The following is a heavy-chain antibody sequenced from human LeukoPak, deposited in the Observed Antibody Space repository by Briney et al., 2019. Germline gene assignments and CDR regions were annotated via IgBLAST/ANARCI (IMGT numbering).Heavy chain of an antibody. Sequence: GGSLRLSCAASGFTFSSYSMNWVRQAPGKGLEWVSYISSSSSTIYYADSVKGRFTISRDNSKNMLYLQMNSLRAEDTAVYYCTKEGYYGSGSFPDYWGQGTLVTVSS. CDR1: GFTFSSYS. J-gene: IGHJ4*02. CDR2: ISSSSSTI. D-gene: IGHD3-10*01. V-gene: IGHV3-48*01. CDR3: TKEGYYGSGSFPDY.